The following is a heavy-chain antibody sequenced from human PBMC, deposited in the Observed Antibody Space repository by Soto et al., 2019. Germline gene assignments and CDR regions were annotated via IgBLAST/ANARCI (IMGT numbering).Heavy chain of an antibody. D-gene: IGHD4-17*01. CDR3: ARLYGDHSSQNRWFDP. Sequence: SESLALTCTVSGGCISSYYWSWIRQPPGKGLEWIGYIYYSGSTNYKPSLKSRVTISVDTSKNQFSLKLSSVNASDTAVYYCARLYGDHSSQNRWFDPWGQGTLVAVSS. J-gene: IGHJ5*02. V-gene: IGHV4-59*01. CDR1: GGCISSYY. CDR2: IYYSGST.